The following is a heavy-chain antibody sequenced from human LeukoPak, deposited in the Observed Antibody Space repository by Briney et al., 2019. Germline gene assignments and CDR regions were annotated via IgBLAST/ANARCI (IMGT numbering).Heavy chain of an antibody. Sequence: GGSLRLSCAASAFTFSNYNMNWVRQAPGEGLEWVSFISSSSTIYYADSVKGRFTISRDNAKNSLYLQMNSLRAEDTAVYYCARTPRDSSGYIFDYWGQGTLVTVSS. CDR3: ARTPRDSSGYIFDY. CDR1: AFTFSNYN. J-gene: IGHJ4*02. D-gene: IGHD3-22*01. CDR2: ISSSSTI. V-gene: IGHV3-69-1*02.